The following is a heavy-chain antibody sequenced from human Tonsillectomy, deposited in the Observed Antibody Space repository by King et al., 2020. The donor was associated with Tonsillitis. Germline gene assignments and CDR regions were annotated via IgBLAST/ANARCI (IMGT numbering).Heavy chain of an antibody. CDR1: GFTFSSYG. V-gene: IGHV3-30*02. D-gene: IGHD3-22*01. CDR3: AKAPTAGIVMVITTYLDY. CDR2: IRYDGSNK. J-gene: IGHJ4*02. Sequence: VQLVESGGGVVQPGGSLRLSCGASGFTFSSYGMHWVRQAPGKGLEWVAFIRYDGSNKYYADSVKGRFTISRDNSKNTLSLQMNSLRVEDTAVYYCAKAPTAGIVMVITTYLDYWGQGTLVAVSS.